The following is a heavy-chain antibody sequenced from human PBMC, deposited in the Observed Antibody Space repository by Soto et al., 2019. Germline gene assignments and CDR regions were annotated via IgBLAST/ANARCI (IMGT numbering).Heavy chain of an antibody. J-gene: IGHJ6*02. V-gene: IGHV3-11*01. CDR2: ITFSGNTV. Sequence: GGSLRLSCAASGFTFSDSYMSWIRQAPGKGLEWISYITFSGNTVYYADSLKGRFTISRDNAKKSLYLQMKRLRAEDTAVYYCARVSWREKYGMDVWGQGTTVTVSS. CDR3: ARVSWREKYGMDV. CDR1: GFTFSDSY.